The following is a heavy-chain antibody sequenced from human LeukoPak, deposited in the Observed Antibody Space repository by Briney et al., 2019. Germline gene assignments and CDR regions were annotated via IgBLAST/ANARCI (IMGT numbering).Heavy chain of an antibody. CDR2: ISGSGGST. CDR3: AKDYGDYGYYYYYMDV. Sequence: GGSLRLSCAASGFTFSSYSMNWVRQAPGKGLEWVSAISGSGGSTYCADSVKGRFTISRDNSKNTLYLQMNSLRAEDTAVYYCAKDYGDYGYYYYYMDVWGKGTTVTVSS. CDR1: GFTFSSYS. J-gene: IGHJ6*03. D-gene: IGHD4-17*01. V-gene: IGHV3-23*01.